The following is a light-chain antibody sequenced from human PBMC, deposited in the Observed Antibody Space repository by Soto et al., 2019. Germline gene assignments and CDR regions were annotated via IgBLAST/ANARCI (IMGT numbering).Light chain of an antibody. CDR3: QQYNNWPLT. CDR1: QSLSSN. Sequence: EIVMTQSPATLSVSPGERATLSCRASQSLSSNLAWFQKKPGQAPRLLIFGASTRATGIPARFSGSGSGTDFTLTISSLHSEDFAVYYCQQYNNWPLTFGGGTEVEIK. V-gene: IGKV3-15*01. J-gene: IGKJ4*01. CDR2: GAS.